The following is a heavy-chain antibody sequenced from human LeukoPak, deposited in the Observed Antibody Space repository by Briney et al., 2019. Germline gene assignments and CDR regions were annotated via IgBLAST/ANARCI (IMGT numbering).Heavy chain of an antibody. CDR2: MNPNSGNT. V-gene: IGHV1-8*02. J-gene: IGHJ4*02. Sequence: ASVKVSCKASGYTFTGYYMHWVRQAPGQGLEWMGWMNPNSGNTGYAQKFQGRVTMTRNTSISTAYMELSSLRSEDTAVYYCARDAYHNGVYFDYWGQGTLVTVSS. CDR1: GYTFTGYY. D-gene: IGHD4-17*01. CDR3: ARDAYHNGVYFDY.